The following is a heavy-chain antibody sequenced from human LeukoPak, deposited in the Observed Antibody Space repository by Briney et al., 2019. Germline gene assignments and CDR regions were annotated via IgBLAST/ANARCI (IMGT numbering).Heavy chain of an antibody. D-gene: IGHD3-10*01. CDR3: ARDEYGSGSYPNWFDP. CDR2: IYHSGST. Sequence: SGTLSLTCAVSAGSISSINSWSWVRPPPGKGVEWSGEIYHSGSTNYNPSLKSRVTISVDKSKNQFSLKLSSVTAADTAVYYCARDEYGSGSYPNWFDPWGQGTLVTVSS. V-gene: IGHV4-4*02. J-gene: IGHJ5*02. CDR1: AGSISSINS.